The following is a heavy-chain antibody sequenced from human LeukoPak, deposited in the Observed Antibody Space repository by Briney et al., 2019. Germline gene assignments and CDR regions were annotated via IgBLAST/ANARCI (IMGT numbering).Heavy chain of an antibody. CDR1: GFTFSNSW. Sequence: GGSLRLSCAASGFTFSNSWMNWFRQAPGRLEWVANINHDGSEKNYVDSVEGRFTITRDNTKKSLYLQMNSLGAEDTAVYYCARGTALPGVDYWGQGTLVMVSS. J-gene: IGHJ4*02. CDR2: INHDGSEK. CDR3: ARGTALPGVDY. D-gene: IGHD3-10*01. V-gene: IGHV3-7*01.